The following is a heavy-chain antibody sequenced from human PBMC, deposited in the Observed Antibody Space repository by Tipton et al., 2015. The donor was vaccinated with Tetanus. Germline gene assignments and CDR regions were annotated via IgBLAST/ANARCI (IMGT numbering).Heavy chain of an antibody. CDR2: IYYGGAT. J-gene: IGHJ5*02. CDR1: GGSVNSGTYY. CDR3: AGGLVRWYAP. V-gene: IGHV4-61*01. Sequence: TLSLTCSVSGGSVNSGTYYWSWIRQPPGKGLEWLGDIYYGGATQYNPSLESRVTISMDTSKNQVSLRLTSVTPADTAVYSCAGGLVRWYAPWGRGSLVSVSS. D-gene: IGHD3-10*01.